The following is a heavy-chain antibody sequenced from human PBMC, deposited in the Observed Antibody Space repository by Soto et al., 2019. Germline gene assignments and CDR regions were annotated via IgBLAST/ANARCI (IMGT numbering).Heavy chain of an antibody. D-gene: IGHD3-10*01. Sequence: SETLSLTCTVSGGSISSYYWSWIRQPAGKGLEWIGRIYTSGSTNYNPSLKSRVTMSEDTSKNQFSLKLSSVTAADTAVYYCARDLPLWFGESGMDVWGQGTTVTVSS. CDR3: ARDLPLWFGESGMDV. CDR2: IYTSGST. V-gene: IGHV4-4*07. J-gene: IGHJ6*02. CDR1: GGSISSYY.